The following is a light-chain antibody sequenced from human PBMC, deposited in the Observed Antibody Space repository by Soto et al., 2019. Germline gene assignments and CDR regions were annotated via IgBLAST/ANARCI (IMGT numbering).Light chain of an antibody. CDR3: RSYTTSGSSV. Sequence: SVLTQPASVSGSPGQSITISCSGSSSDVGPGDSVSWYQHHPGKAPKLVIYEVTTRPSGVSDRFSGSKSVNTASLTISGLQAEDEADYYCRSYTTSGSSVFGTGTKVTVL. CDR2: EVT. V-gene: IGLV2-14*01. J-gene: IGLJ1*01. CDR1: SSDVGPGDS.